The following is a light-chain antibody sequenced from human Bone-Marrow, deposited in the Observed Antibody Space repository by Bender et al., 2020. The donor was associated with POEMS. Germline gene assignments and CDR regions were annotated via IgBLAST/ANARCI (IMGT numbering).Light chain of an antibody. J-gene: IGLJ3*02. CDR2: SNY. CDR1: SSNIGSHY. V-gene: IGLV1-47*02. Sequence: QSVLTQPPSVSAAPGQKVTISCSGSSSNIGSHYVSWYQHLPGTAPRLVVYSNYQRPSGVPARFSGSKSGTSASLAISDIQSEDEGDYYCSSWDDSLSGWVFGGGTKLTVL. CDR3: SSWDDSLSGWV.